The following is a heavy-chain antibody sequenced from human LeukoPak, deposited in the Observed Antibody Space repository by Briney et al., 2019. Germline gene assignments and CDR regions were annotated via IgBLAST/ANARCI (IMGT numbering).Heavy chain of an antibody. V-gene: IGHV1-18*01. CDR2: ISAYNGNT. CDR1: GYTFTSYG. J-gene: IGHJ3*02. Sequence: ASVKVSCKASGYTFTSYGISWVLQAPGQGLEWMGWISAYNGNTNYAQKLQGRVTMTTDTSTSTAYMELRSLRSDDTAVYYCSAMGQGLDAFDIWGQGTMVTVSS. CDR3: SAMGQGLDAFDI. D-gene: IGHD3-10*01.